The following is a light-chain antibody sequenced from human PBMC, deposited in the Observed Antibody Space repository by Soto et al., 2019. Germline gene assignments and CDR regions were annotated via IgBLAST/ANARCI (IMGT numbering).Light chain of an antibody. V-gene: IGKV1-39*01. J-gene: IGKJ1*01. CDR2: AAS. Sequence: DIQMTQSPSSLSASVGDRVTITCRASQSISSDLNWYQQQPGRAPKLLIYAASSLRSGVPSRFSGSGSWTDFTLTISSLPPEDFATYYCQQSYSTPRTFGHGTKVEIK. CDR3: QQSYSTPRT. CDR1: QSISSD.